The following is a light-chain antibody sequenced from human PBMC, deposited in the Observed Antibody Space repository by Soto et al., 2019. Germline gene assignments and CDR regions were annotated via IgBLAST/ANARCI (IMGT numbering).Light chain of an antibody. V-gene: IGLV7-46*01. CDR1: TGPVTPGHY. CDR2: DAY. Sequence: QTVVTQEPSLTVSPGGTVTLTCASSTGPVTPGHYPYWFQQIPGQAPKTVIYDAYNKHYWTPARSSGSLLGGKAALTLSGAQPDDEADYYCLLSFSGAWVFGGGTKLTVL. CDR3: LLSFSGAWV. J-gene: IGLJ3*02.